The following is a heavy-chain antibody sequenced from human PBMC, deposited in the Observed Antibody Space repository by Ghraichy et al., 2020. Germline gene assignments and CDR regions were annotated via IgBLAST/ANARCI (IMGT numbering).Heavy chain of an antibody. Sequence: SGPTLVKPTQTLTLTCTFSGFSLSTSGVGVGWIRQPPGKALEWLALIYWNDDKRYSPSLKSRLTITKDTSKNQVVLTMTNMDPVDTATYYCAHTQYYYDSSGSATDLHFDYWGQGTLVTVSS. J-gene: IGHJ4*02. CDR3: AHTQYYYDSSGSATDLHFDY. CDR2: IYWNDDK. V-gene: IGHV2-5*01. CDR1: GFSLSTSGVG. D-gene: IGHD3-22*01.